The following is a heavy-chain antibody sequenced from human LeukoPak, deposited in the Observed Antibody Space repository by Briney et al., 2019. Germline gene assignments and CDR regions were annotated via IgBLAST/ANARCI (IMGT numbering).Heavy chain of an antibody. V-gene: IGHV3-23*01. J-gene: IGHJ4*02. D-gene: IGHD3-22*01. CDR2: IIYSVGAT. Sequence: GGSLRLSCAPSGFTLSRSAMTWVRQGPGTGLEFVASIIYSVGATYYADSVKGRFTISRDNSKNTLYLQMNSLRAEDTALYYCAKDGLYYDGSEHVYYFDSWGQGTLVTVSS. CDR1: GFTLSRSA. CDR3: AKDGLYYDGSEHVYYFDS.